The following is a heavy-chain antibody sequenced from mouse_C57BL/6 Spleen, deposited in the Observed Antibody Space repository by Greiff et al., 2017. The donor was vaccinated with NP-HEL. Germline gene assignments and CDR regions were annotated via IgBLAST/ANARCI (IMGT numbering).Heavy chain of an antibody. CDR2: ISYDGSN. Sequence: EVKLMESGPGLVKPSQSLSLTCSVTGYSITSGYYWNWIRQFPGNKLVWMGYISYDGSNNYNPSLKNRISITRDTSNNQFFLKLNSVTTEDTATDYCARRDYYGSSLDYWGQGTTLTVSS. CDR1: GYSITSGYY. D-gene: IGHD1-1*01. CDR3: ARRDYYGSSLDY. V-gene: IGHV3-6*01. J-gene: IGHJ2*01.